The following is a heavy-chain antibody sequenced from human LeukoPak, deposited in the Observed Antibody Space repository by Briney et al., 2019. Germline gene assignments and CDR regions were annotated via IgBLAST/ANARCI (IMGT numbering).Heavy chain of an antibody. CDR3: ARGYRSPGFDP. Sequence: AASVKVSCKASGYTFSNYYIHWVRQAPGQGLEWMGIINPSGGTTTYAQRFQGRVTMTRDMSTSTVYMDLSSLRSEDTAVYYCARGYRSPGFDPWGQGTLVTVSS. J-gene: IGHJ5*02. CDR2: INPSGGTT. D-gene: IGHD5-18*01. CDR1: GYTFSNYY. V-gene: IGHV1-46*01.